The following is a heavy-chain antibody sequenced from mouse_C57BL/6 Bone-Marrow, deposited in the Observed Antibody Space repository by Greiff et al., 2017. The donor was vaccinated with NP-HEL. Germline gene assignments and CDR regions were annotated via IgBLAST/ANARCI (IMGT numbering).Heavy chain of an antibody. D-gene: IGHD2-1*01. Sequence: QVQLQQPGAELVRPGSSVKLSCKASGYTFTSSWMHWVKQRPIQGPEWFGNIYPSDSETHYNQKLKYMPTLTLDKSSSTAYMQLSSLTSEDSALYYCARIYSLREYFDYWGKGTTLTVYS. J-gene: IGHJ2*01. CDR3: ARIYSLREYFDY. V-gene: IGHV1-52*01. CDR1: GYTFTSSW. CDR2: IYPSDSET.